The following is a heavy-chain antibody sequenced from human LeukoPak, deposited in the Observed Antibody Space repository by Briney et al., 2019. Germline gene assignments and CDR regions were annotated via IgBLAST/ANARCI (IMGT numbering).Heavy chain of an antibody. CDR3: AKDLLDDSSGYYSDY. CDR1: GFTFSSYA. CDR2: ISGSGGST. V-gene: IGHV3-23*01. J-gene: IGHJ4*02. D-gene: IGHD3-22*01. Sequence: GGSLRLSCAASGFTFSSYAMSWVRQAPGKGLEWVSAISGSGGSTYYADSMKGRFTISRDNSKNTLYLQMNSLRAEDTAVYYCAKDLLDDSSGYYSDYWGQGTLVTVSS.